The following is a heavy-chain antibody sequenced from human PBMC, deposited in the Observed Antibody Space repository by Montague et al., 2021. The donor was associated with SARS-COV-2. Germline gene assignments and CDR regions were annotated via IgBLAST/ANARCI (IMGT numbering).Heavy chain of an antibody. CDR3: ARGVRVANRPDRFSYSLDV. V-gene: IGHV4-34*01. J-gene: IGHJ6*02. CDR1: GTSFTDHY. Sequence: SETLSLTCDVNGTSFTDHYWTWLRQSPGGGLEWIGEIHHGGDTNYNPPLRSRVTTSIGTSKPQSSLRLYSMTAADTAVYYCARGVRVANRPDRFSYSLDVWGRGTAVIVTS. D-gene: IGHD3-3*01. CDR2: IHHGGDT.